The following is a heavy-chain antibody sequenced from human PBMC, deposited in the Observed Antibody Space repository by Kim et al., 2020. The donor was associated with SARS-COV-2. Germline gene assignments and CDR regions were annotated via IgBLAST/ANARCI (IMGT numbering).Heavy chain of an antibody. J-gene: IGHJ4*02. V-gene: IGHV3-7*03. Sequence: GGSLRLSCAASGFTFSSYWMSWVRQAPGKGLEWVANIKQDGSEKYYVDSVKGRFTISRDNAKNSLYLQMNSLRAEDTAVYYCARVRVVPAPTLGYWGQGTLVTVSS. CDR3: ARVRVVPAPTLGY. CDR2: IKQDGSEK. D-gene: IGHD2-2*01. CDR1: GFTFSSYW.